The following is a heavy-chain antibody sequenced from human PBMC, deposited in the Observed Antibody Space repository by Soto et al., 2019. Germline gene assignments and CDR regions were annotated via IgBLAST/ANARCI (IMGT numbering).Heavy chain of an antibody. CDR3: ARGWLAPYGMDV. Sequence: QVQLVESGGGVVQPGMSLRLSCVASGFPFSSYAMHWVRQAPGKGLEWVAVISDDGSKTYYADSVKGRFTTPRDNFKNPLYLQMNSLTPEDTAVYYCARGWLAPYGMDVWGQGTTVTVSS. V-gene: IGHV3-30-3*01. J-gene: IGHJ6*02. CDR2: ISDDGSKT. D-gene: IGHD3-22*01. CDR1: GFPFSSYA.